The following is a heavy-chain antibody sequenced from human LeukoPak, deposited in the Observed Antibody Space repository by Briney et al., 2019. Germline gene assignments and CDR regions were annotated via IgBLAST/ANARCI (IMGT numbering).Heavy chain of an antibody. J-gene: IGHJ4*02. CDR2: IYYSGST. Sequence: GSLRLSCAASGFTFSSYAMSWVRQAPGKGLEWIGYIYYSGSTNYNPSLKSRVTISVDTSKNQFSLKLSSVTAADTAVYYCARRSGSGFDYWGQGTLVTVSS. D-gene: IGHD2-15*01. V-gene: IGHV4-59*01. CDR1: GFTFSSYA. CDR3: ARRSGSGFDY.